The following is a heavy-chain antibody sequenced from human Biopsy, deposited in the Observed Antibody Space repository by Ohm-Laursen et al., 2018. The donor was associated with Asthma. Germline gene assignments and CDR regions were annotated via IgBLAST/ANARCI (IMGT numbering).Heavy chain of an antibody. V-gene: IGHV3-30*18. CDR1: GFAFGNYA. D-gene: IGHD6-19*01. J-gene: IGHJ6*02. Sequence: SLRLSCSASGFAFGNYAMYWVRQAPGKGLEWVALISYDGREKGYVDSVKGRFTISRDNFRNTLYVEMSSLRPEDSATYYCAKDRFDGSVASHYYYYGIDVWGQGTAVTVSS. CDR3: AKDRFDGSVASHYYYYGIDV. CDR2: ISYDGREK.